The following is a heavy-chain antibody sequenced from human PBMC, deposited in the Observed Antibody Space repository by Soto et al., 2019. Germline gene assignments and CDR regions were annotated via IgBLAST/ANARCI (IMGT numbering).Heavy chain of an antibody. Sequence: EVQVLESGGGLLQPGGSLRLSCTVSGFTFSSYAMTWVRQAPGKGLECVSAISAGGGDTYYAYSGKGRFTISRDNSRSALYPAMNSLRVEDTGVYYCAQTDNGYYSSWGQGTLVTVSS. D-gene: IGHD2-15*01. V-gene: IGHV3-23*01. CDR3: AQTDNGYYSS. CDR2: ISAGGGDT. CDR1: GFTFSSYA. J-gene: IGHJ5*02.